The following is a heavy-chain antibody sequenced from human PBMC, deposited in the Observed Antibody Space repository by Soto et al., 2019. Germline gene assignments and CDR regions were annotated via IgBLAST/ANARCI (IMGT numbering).Heavy chain of an antibody. CDR1: GYSVTSYF. CDR2: INPSGGST. CDR3: ARRPYDSSGYYSLAFDI. V-gene: IGHV1-46*01. J-gene: IGHJ3*02. D-gene: IGHD3-22*01. Sequence: GVSVEVSCEACGYSVTSYFMHWVRQAPGQGLEWMGIINPSGGSTSYAQKFQGRVTMTRDTSTSTVYMELSSLRSEDTAMYYCARRPYDSSGYYSLAFDIWGQGTMVTVSS.